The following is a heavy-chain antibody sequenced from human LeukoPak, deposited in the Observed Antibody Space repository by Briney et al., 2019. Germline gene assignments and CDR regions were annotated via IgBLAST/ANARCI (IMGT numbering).Heavy chain of an antibody. CDR1: GYTFTSYG. J-gene: IGHJ4*02. D-gene: IGHD6-19*01. CDR3: ARDRGVAVAATWDY. V-gene: IGHV1-18*01. Sequence: ASVKVSCKASGYTFTSYGISWVRQAPGQGLEWMGWISAYNGNTNYAQKLQGRVTMTTDTSTSTAYMELRSLRSDDTAVYYCARDRGVAVAATWDYWGQGTLVTVSS. CDR2: ISAYNGNT.